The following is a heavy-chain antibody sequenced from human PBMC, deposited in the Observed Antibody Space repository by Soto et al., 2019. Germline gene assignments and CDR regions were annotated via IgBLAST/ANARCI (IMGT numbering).Heavy chain of an antibody. Sequence: SETLSLTCTVSGVSISSYYWSWIRHPPGKGLEWIGYIYYSGSTNYNPSLKSRVTISVDTSKNQFSLKLSSVTAADTAVYYCARAMYYDYVWGSYRDPYYFDYWGQGTLVTVS. CDR1: GVSISSYY. V-gene: IGHV4-59*01. CDR3: ARAMYYDYVWGSYRDPYYFDY. J-gene: IGHJ4*02. CDR2: IYYSGST. D-gene: IGHD3-16*02.